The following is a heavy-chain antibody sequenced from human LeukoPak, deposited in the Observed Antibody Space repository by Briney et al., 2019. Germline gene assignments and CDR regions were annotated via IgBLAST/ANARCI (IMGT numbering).Heavy chain of an antibody. J-gene: IGHJ5*02. V-gene: IGHV3-53*01. CDR2: IYSVGTT. CDR3: ARGSGWLDR. D-gene: IGHD6-19*01. CDR1: GFTVSNTF. Sequence: GGSLRLSCAAPGFTVSNTFMSWGRQAPGKGLEWVAVIYSVGTTYYADSVKGRFTISRDNSKNTLYLQMNSLRAEDTAVYYCARGSGWLDRWGQGTLVTVSS.